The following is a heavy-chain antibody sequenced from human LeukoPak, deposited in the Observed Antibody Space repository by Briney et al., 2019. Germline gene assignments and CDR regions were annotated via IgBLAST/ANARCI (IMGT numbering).Heavy chain of an antibody. CDR2: IRYDGSNK. CDR1: GFTFSSYG. D-gene: IGHD6-19*01. J-gene: IGHJ4*02. Sequence: GGSLRLSCAASGFTFSSYGMHWVRQAPGKGLEWVAFIRYDGSNKYYADSVKGRFTISRDNSKNTLYLQMNSLRAEDTAVYYCAKDTSSGWYEGTFGYWGQGTLVTVSS. CDR3: AKDTSSGWYEGTFGY. V-gene: IGHV3-30*02.